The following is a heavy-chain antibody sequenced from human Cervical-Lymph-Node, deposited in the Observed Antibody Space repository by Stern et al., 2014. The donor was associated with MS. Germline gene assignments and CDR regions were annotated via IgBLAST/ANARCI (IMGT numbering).Heavy chain of an antibody. CDR2: IYYSGST. CDR3: ARESYSSGSAFDY. J-gene: IGHJ4*02. CDR1: GVPISSYY. D-gene: IGHD6-19*01. V-gene: IGHV4-59*01. Sequence: QVQLQESGPGLVKPSETLSLTCTVSGVPISSYYLSWIRQPPGKGLEWIGYIYYSGSTNYNPSLKSRVTISVDTSKNQFSLKLSSVTAADTAVYYCARESYSSGSAFDYWGQGTLVTVSS.